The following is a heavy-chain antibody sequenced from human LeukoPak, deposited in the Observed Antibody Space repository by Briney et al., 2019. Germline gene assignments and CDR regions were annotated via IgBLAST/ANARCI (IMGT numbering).Heavy chain of an antibody. D-gene: IGHD5-12*01. V-gene: IGHV3-30*18. CDR3: AKDRVRSVATPYY. J-gene: IGHJ4*02. CDR1: GFTFSSYG. CDR2: ISYDGSNK. Sequence: GGSLRLSCAASGFTFSSYGMHWVRQAPGKGLEWVAVISYDGSNKYYADSVKGRFTISRDNSKNTLYLQMNSLRAEDTAVYYCAKDRVRSVATPYYWGQGTLVTVSS.